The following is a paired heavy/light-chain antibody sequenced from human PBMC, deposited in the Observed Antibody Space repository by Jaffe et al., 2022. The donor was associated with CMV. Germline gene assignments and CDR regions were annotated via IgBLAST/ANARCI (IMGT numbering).Light chain of an antibody. Sequence: QSVLTQPPSVSGAPGQRVTISCTGSSSNIGAGYDVHWYQQLPGTAPKLLIYGNSNRPSGVPDRFSGSKSGTSASLAITGLQAEDEADYYCQSYDSSLSGSSVFGGGTKLTVL. CDR3: QSYDSSLSGSSV. CDR2: GNS. CDR1: SSNIGAGYD. J-gene: IGLJ2*01. V-gene: IGLV1-40*01.
Heavy chain of an antibody. J-gene: IGHJ5*02. D-gene: IGHD1-1*01. CDR3: AHSPPVQLERPPEGYNWFDP. CDR2: IYWDDDK. Sequence: QITLKESGPTLVKPTQTLTLTCTFSGFSLSTSGVGVGWIRQPPGKALEWLALIYWDDDKRYSPSLKSRLTITKDTSKNQVVLTMTNMDPVDTATYYCAHSPPVQLERPPEGYNWFDPWGQGTLVTVSS. CDR1: GFSLSTSGVG. V-gene: IGHV2-5*02.